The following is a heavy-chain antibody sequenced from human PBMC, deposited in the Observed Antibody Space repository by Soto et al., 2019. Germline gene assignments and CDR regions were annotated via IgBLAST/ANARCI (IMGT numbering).Heavy chain of an antibody. CDR3: AGGYDYVWGSYNY. V-gene: IGHV1-69*13. CDR2: IIPIFGTA. J-gene: IGHJ4*02. CDR1: GGTFSSYA. Sequence: SVKVSCKASGGTFSSYAISWVRQAPGQGLEWMGGIIPIFGTANYAQKFQGRVTITADESTSTAYMELSSLRSEDTAAYYCAGGYDYVWGSYNYWGQGTLVTVSS. D-gene: IGHD3-16*01.